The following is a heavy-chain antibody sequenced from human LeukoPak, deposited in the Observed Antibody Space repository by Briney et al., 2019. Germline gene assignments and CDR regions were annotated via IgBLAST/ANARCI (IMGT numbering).Heavy chain of an antibody. CDR2: IIPIFGKA. Sequence: GASVKVSRKASGGTFSNFAVSWVRQAPGQGLEWMGGIIPIFGKANYAQSFQGRVTITADESTAIAYMELSSLRSEDTAVYYCARGNKGNLLVGNMDVWGTGTLVTVSS. V-gene: IGHV1-69*13. CDR1: GGTFSNFA. D-gene: IGHD1-14*01. CDR3: ARGNKGNLLVGNMDV. J-gene: IGHJ6*03.